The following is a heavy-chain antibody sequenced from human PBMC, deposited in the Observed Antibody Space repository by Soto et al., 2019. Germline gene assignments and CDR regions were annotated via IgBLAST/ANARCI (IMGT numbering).Heavy chain of an antibody. Sequence: SETLSLTCAVSGGSISSVCYSWSWIRQPPGKGLEWIGYIYHSGSTYYNPSLKSRVTISVDRSKNQFSLKLSSVTAADTAVYYCARVADRWGQGTLVAVSS. V-gene: IGHV4-30-2*01. CDR1: GGSISSVCYS. J-gene: IGHJ4*02. D-gene: IGHD6-6*01. CDR2: IYHSGST. CDR3: ARVADR.